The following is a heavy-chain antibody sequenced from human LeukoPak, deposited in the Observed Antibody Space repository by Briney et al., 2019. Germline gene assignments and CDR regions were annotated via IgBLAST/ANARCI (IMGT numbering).Heavy chain of an antibody. CDR3: ARHRSKGQWLLRVFDY. CDR1: VGSISISCYH. J-gene: IGHJ4*02. CDR2: IYCSGST. Sequence: SETLALPCAVSVGSISISCYHWGWIHQTPGKGLEWNGSIYCSGSTYSNPSLKSRVTLYVDTTHNQYSLKQRSVTAADTAVYYCARHRSKGQWLLRVFDYWGQGTLVGVSS. V-gene: IGHV4-39*01. D-gene: IGHD6-19*01.